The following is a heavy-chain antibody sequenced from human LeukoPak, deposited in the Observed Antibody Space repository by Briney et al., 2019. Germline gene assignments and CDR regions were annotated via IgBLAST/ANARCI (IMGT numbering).Heavy chain of an antibody. CDR3: ARGYCSSTSCLYNWFDP. Sequence: SQTLSLTCTVSGGSISSGGYYWSWIRQPPGKGLEWIGYIYHSGSTYYNPSLKSRVTISVDRSKNQFSLKLSSVTAADTAVYYCARGYCSSTSCLYNWFDPWGQGTLVTVSS. D-gene: IGHD2-2*01. CDR1: GGSISSGGYY. J-gene: IGHJ5*02. V-gene: IGHV4-30-2*01. CDR2: IYHSGST.